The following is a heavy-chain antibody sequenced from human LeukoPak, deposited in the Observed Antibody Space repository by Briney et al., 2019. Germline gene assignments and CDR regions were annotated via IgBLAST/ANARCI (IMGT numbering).Heavy chain of an antibody. CDR3: ARGGAVDGTRGHSYYSGMDV. Sequence: SETLSLTCTVSGGSISSGGYYWSWIRQHPGKGLEWIGYIYYSGSTYYNPSLKSRVTISVDTSKNQFSLKLSSVTAADTAVYYCARGGAVDGTRGHSYYSGMDVWGQGTTVTVSS. CDR1: GGSISSGGYY. V-gene: IGHV4-31*03. CDR2: IYYSGST. J-gene: IGHJ6*02. D-gene: IGHD6-13*01.